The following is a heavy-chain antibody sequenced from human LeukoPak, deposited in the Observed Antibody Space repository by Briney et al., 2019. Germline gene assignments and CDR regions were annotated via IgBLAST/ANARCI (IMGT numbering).Heavy chain of an antibody. D-gene: IGHD3-10*01. Sequence: SETLSLTCTVSGGSISSSSYYWGWIRQPPGKGLEWIGSIYYSGSTYYNPSLKSRVTISVDTSKNQFSLKLSSVTAADTAVYYCARVRGSGSYYFDYWGQGTLVTVSS. CDR3: ARVRGSGSYYFDY. V-gene: IGHV4-39*07. CDR1: GGSISSSSYY. CDR2: IYYSGST. J-gene: IGHJ4*02.